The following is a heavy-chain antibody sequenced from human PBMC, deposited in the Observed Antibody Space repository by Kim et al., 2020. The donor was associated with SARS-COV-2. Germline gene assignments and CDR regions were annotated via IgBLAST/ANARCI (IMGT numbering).Heavy chain of an antibody. V-gene: IGHV3-30*03. CDR3: ATMGRAAADPS. CDR1: GFTFSSYG. Sequence: GGSLRLSCAASGFTFSSYGMHWVRQAPGKGLEWVAVISYDGSNKYYADSVKGRFTISRDNSKNTLYLQMNSLRAEDTAVYYCATMGRAAADPSWGQRDLVTVSS. CDR2: ISYDGSNK. J-gene: IGHJ5*02. D-gene: IGHD6-13*01.